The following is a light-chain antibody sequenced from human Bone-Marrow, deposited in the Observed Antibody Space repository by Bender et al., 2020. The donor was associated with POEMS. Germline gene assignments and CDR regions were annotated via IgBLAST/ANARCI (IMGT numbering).Light chain of an antibody. Sequence: QSALAQSASVSGSPGQSITISCSGDYYDNLVSWYQQHPGKAPRLLIYGYNNRPSGVPDRFSGSKSGTSASLAITGLQAEDEGDYYCQSYDNSLGGWVFGGGTKLTVL. J-gene: IGLJ3*02. V-gene: IGLV1-40*01. CDR1: YYDNL. CDR2: GYN. CDR3: QSYDNSLGGWV.